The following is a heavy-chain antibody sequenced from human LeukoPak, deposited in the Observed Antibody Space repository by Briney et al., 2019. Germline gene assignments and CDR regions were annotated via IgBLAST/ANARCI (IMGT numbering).Heavy chain of an antibody. J-gene: IGHJ6*02. D-gene: IGHD2-21*01. Sequence: PGGSLRLSCSAYGFTFSNYAMSWVRQAPGKGLEWVSAISGSGDSTYYADSVKGRFTISRDTSGNTLDLQMNSLRAEDSAVYYCARDHSSDVWGQGTTVTVSS. CDR2: ISGSGDST. CDR1: GFTFSNYA. CDR3: ARDHSSDV. V-gene: IGHV3-23*01.